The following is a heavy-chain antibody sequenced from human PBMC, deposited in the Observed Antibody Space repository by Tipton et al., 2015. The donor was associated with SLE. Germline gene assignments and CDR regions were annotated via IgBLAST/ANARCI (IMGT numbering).Heavy chain of an antibody. J-gene: IGHJ4*02. CDR1: GDSVSSNSAA. CDR2: TYYRSKWYN. Sequence: LRLSCAISGDSVSSNSAAWNWIRQSPSRGLEWLGRTYYRSKWYNDYAVSVKSRITINPDTSKNQFSLQLNSVTPEDTAVYYCAREDLYGAAPDGFDYWGQGTLVTVSS. V-gene: IGHV6-1*01. CDR3: AREDLYGAAPDGFDY. D-gene: IGHD6-6*01.